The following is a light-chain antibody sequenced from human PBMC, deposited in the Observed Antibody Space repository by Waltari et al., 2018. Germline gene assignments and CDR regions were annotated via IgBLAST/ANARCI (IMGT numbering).Light chain of an antibody. Sequence: QAVLTQPSSLSASPGASASLTCTLRSDINVGAYRIYWYQQKPGSHPQYLLRHKSDSDKQRGSGVPSRFSGSKDASANAGILVISGLQSEDEADYYCLIWHSGAYVFGTGTKVTVL. V-gene: IGLV5-45*03. CDR1: SDINVGAYR. CDR3: LIWHSGAYV. J-gene: IGLJ1*01. CDR2: HKSDSDK.